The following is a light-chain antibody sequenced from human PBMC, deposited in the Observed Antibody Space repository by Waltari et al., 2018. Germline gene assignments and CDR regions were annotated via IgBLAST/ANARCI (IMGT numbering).Light chain of an antibody. V-gene: IGKV1D-16*01. CDR1: QSISNW. Sequence: DIQMTQSPSSVSAFVGDRVTITCRASQSISNWLAWYQQKPGKAPKLLIYGASDLHSGVPSRFSGSGSGTEFTLTISSLQPDDFATYYCQQYNSYLYTFGQGTKLEIK. J-gene: IGKJ2*01. CDR2: GAS. CDR3: QQYNSYLYT.